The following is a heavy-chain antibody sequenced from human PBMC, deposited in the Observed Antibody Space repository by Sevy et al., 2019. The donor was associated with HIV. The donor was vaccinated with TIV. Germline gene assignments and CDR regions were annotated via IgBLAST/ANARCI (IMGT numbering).Heavy chain of an antibody. V-gene: IGHV1-2*02. J-gene: IGHJ6*02. CDR1: GYTVSDYY. CDR2: INPNDGVT. CDR3: ARLTTRPTSDLYGMDV. D-gene: IGHD4-17*01. Sequence: ASVKVSCKASGYTVSDYYIHWVRQAPGQGLEWMAWINPNDGVTHYAQRFQGGVTLTRDTSVSTAYMELRGLRYDDTAIYYCARLTTRPTSDLYGMDVWGQGTPVTVSS.